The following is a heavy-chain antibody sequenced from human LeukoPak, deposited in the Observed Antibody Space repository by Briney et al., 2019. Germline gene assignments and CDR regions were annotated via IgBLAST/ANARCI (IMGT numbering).Heavy chain of an antibody. CDR1: GGSISSYY. Sequence: SVTLSLTCTVSGGSISSYYWSWIRQPPGKGLEWIGYIYYSESTNYNPSLKSRVTISVDTSKNQFSLKLSSATAADTAVYYCARRYCSGGSCYSSLDYWGQGSLVTVSS. CDR3: ARRYCSGGSCYSSLDY. J-gene: IGHJ4*02. V-gene: IGHV4-59*08. D-gene: IGHD2-15*01. CDR2: IYYSEST.